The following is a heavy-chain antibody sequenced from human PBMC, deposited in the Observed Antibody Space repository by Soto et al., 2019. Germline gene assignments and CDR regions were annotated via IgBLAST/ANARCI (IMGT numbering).Heavy chain of an antibody. CDR2: IYYNGNT. Sequence: SETLSLTCTVSGGSISSGDYYWSWIRQPPGKGLEWIGYIYYNGNTYYNPSLKSRLTISLDTSKNQFSLKLSSVTAADTAVYYCARGNAVATYYFDYWGQGTLVTVSS. CDR1: GGSISSGDYY. D-gene: IGHD5-12*01. CDR3: ARGNAVATYYFDY. V-gene: IGHV4-30-4*01. J-gene: IGHJ4*02.